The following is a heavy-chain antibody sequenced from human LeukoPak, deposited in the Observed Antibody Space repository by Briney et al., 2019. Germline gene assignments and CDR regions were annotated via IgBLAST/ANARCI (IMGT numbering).Heavy chain of an antibody. CDR2: ISSNGGST. V-gene: IGHV3-64*01. D-gene: IGHD3-22*01. CDR3: AKDSYYDSSGYYFDAFDI. Sequence: GGSLRLSCAASGFTFSNYAMHWVRQAPGKGLEYVSAISSNGGSTYYANSVKGRFTISRDNSKNTLYLQMNSLRAEDTAVYYCAKDSYYDSSGYYFDAFDIWGQGTMVTVSS. CDR1: GFTFSNYA. J-gene: IGHJ3*02.